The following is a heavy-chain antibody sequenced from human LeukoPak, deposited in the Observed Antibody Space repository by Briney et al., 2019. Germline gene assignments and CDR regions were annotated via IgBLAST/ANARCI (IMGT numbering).Heavy chain of an antibody. CDR1: GYTFTSYG. CDR3: ARDKTDSSTYSWFDP. J-gene: IGHJ5*02. V-gene: IGHV1-46*01. D-gene: IGHD6-13*01. CDR2: INPSGGST. Sequence: AASVKVSCKASGYTFTSYGISWVRQAPGQGLEWMGIINPSGGSTSYAQKFQGRVTMTRDTSTSTIYMELSSLRSEDTAVYYCARDKTDSSTYSWFDPWGQGTLVTVSS.